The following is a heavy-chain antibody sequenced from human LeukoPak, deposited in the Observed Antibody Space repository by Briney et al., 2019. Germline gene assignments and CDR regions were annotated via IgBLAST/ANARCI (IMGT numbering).Heavy chain of an antibody. J-gene: IGHJ4*02. CDR3: AREEYSY. CDR1: GGSISSSSYS. V-gene: IGHV4-39*02. Sequence: SETLSLTCTVSGGSISSSSYSWGWLRQPPGKGLEWIGSIYYSGSTYYNPSLKSRVTISVDTSKNQFSLKLSSVTAADTAVYYCAREEYSYWGQGTLVTVSS. CDR2: IYYSGST. D-gene: IGHD2-15*01.